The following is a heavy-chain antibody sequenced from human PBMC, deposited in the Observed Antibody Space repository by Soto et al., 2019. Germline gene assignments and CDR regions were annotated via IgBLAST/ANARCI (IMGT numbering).Heavy chain of an antibody. CDR1: GFTFSSYA. J-gene: IGHJ4*02. V-gene: IGHV3-23*01. CDR3: AKENGYSSTWFEFDY. Sequence: GGSLRLSCAASGFTFSSYAMSWVRQAPGKGLEWVSAISGSGGSTDYADSVKGRFTISRDNSKNTLYLQMNSLRAEDTAVYYCAKENGYSSTWFEFDYWGQGTLVTVAS. CDR2: ISGSGGST. D-gene: IGHD6-13*01.